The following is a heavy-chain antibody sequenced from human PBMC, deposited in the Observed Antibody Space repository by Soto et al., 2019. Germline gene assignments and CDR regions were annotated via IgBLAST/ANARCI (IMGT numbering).Heavy chain of an antibody. D-gene: IGHD3-22*01. CDR3: ARDRLRGYDSSGFYS. CDR2: IIPILGIA. J-gene: IGHJ4*02. V-gene: IGHV1-69*04. Sequence: GAAVKVSCKASGGTFSSYTISWVRQAPGQGLEWMGRIIPILGIANYAQKFQGRVTMTTATSTNTVFLELRSLKSDDTAIYYCARDRLRGYDSSGFYSWGQGTMVTVSS. CDR1: GGTFSSYT.